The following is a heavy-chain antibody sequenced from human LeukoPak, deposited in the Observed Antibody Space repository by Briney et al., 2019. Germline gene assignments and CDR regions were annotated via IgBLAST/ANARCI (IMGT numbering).Heavy chain of an antibody. Sequence: GGSLRLSCAASGFTFSSYGMHWVHQAPGKGLEWVAFIRYDGSNKYYADSVKGRFTISRDNPKNTLYLQMNSLRAEDTAVYYCARDRWSSTSYNDYWGQGTLVTVSS. CDR1: GFTFSSYG. CDR2: IRYDGSNK. J-gene: IGHJ4*02. CDR3: ARDRWSSTSYNDY. V-gene: IGHV3-30*02. D-gene: IGHD2-2*01.